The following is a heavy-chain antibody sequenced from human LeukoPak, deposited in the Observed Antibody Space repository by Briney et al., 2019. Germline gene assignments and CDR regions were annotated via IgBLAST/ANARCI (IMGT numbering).Heavy chain of an antibody. D-gene: IGHD2-21*02. Sequence: PGGSLRLSCAASGFTFSSYAMSWVRQAPGKGLEWVSAISGSGGSTYYADSVKGRFTISRDNSKNTLYLQMNSLRAEDTAVYYCQYWEVTAGFFFDYWGQGTLVTVSS. V-gene: IGHV3-23*01. CDR1: GFTFSSYA. CDR3: QYWEVTAGFFFDY. CDR2: ISGSGGST. J-gene: IGHJ4*02.